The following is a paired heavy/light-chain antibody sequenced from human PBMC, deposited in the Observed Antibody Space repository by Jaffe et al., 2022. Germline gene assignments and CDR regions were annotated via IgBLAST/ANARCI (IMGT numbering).Light chain of an antibody. CDR3: AAWDDSLSVHVV. CDR1: SSNIGSNY. J-gene: IGLJ2*01. Sequence: QSVLTQPPSASGTPGQRVTISCSGSSSNIGSNYVYWYQQLPGTAPKLLIYRNNQRPSGVPDRFSGSKSGTSASLAISGLRSEDEADYYCAAWDDSLSVHVVFGGGTKLTVL. CDR2: RNN. V-gene: IGLV1-47*01.
Heavy chain of an antibody. D-gene: IGHD3-22*01. CDR3: AHRPHDSSGYYYESPHFDY. J-gene: IGHJ4*02. Sequence: QITLKESGPTLVKPTQTLTLTCTFSGFSLSTSGVGVGWIRQPPGKALEWLALIYWDDDKRYSPSLKSRLTITKDTSKNQVVLTMTNMDPVDTATYYCAHRPHDSSGYYYESPHFDYWGQGTLVTVSS. V-gene: IGHV2-5*02. CDR1: GFSLSTSGVG. CDR2: IYWDDDK.